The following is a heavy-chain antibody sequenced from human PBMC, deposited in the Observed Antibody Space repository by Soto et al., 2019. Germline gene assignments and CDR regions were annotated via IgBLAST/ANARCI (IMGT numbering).Heavy chain of an antibody. V-gene: IGHV3-23*01. CDR2: ISGSGGST. CDR3: ARPGCYGDYVDCWFDP. D-gene: IGHD4-17*01. J-gene: IGHJ5*02. CDR1: GFTFSSYA. Sequence: EVQLLESGGGLVQPGGSLRLSCAASGFTFSSYAMSWVRQAPGKGLEWVSAISGSGGSTYYADSVKGRFTISRDNSKNTLYLQMNSLRAEDTAVYYCARPGCYGDYVDCWFDPWGQGTLVTVSS.